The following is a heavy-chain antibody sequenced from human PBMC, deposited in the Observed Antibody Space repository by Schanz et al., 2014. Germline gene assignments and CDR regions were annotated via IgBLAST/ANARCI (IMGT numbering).Heavy chain of an antibody. CDR3: ARENLNWEAFDI. CDR2: ISRDGTTS. V-gene: IGHV3-48*04. CDR1: GSTFSNYW. J-gene: IGHJ3*02. D-gene: IGHD7-27*01. Sequence: EVQLVESGGGLVQPGGSLRLSCAVSGSTFSNYWMTWVRQAPGKGLEWLSYISRDGTTSYYADSVKGRFTISRDNAKNSLYLEMTSLRGEDTAVYYCARENLNWEAFDIWGQGTVVTVSS.